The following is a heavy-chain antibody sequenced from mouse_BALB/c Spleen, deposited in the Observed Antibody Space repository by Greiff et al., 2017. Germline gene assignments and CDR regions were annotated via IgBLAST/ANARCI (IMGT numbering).Heavy chain of an antibody. CDR2: INSNGGST. V-gene: IGHV5-6-2*01. Sequence: EVMLVESGGGLVKLGGSLKLSCAASGFTFSSYYMSWVRQTPEKRLELVAAINSNGGSTYYPDTVKGRFTISRDNAKNTLYLQMSSLKSEDTALYYCARQGYYYGYWYFDVWGAGTTVTVSS. J-gene: IGHJ1*01. D-gene: IGHD1-1*01. CDR1: GFTFSSYY. CDR3: ARQGYYYGYWYFDV.